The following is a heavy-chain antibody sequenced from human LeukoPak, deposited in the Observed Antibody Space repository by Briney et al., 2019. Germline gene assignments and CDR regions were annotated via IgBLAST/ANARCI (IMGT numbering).Heavy chain of an antibody. V-gene: IGHV4-59*08. Sequence: SDTLSLTCTVSGVSTSNYLWSCIRQPPGAGLEWFGYVYYSGSTNDNPSLKRRVIISVETSKHQFSRILRAVTAADTAVYYCARRAGTGGRDYFDYWGQGTLVTISS. D-gene: IGHD3/OR15-3a*01. CDR3: ARRAGTGGRDYFDY. J-gene: IGHJ4*02. CDR1: GVSTSNYL. CDR2: VYYSGST.